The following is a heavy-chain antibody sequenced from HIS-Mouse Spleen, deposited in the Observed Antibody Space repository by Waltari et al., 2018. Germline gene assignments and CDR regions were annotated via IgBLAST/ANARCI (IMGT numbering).Heavy chain of an antibody. J-gene: IGHJ5*02. CDR2: INSDGSST. Sequence: EVQLVESGGGLVQPVGSLRLSCAASGFTFSTYWMHWVRQAPGKGLVGVSRINSDGSSTSYADSVKGRFTISRDNAKNTLYLQMNSLRAEDTAVYYCARDLGYSSSSEVWFDPWGQGTLVTVSS. D-gene: IGHD6-6*01. V-gene: IGHV3-74*01. CDR1: GFTFSTYW. CDR3: ARDLGYSSSSEVWFDP.